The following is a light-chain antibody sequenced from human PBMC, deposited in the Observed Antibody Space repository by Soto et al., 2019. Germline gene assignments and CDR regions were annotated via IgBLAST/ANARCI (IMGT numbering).Light chain of an antibody. Sequence: QSVVTQPPSASGAPGQWVTISCSGSRSNIGSHYISWYQHLPGTAPKLLIYKDSQRPSGVPDRFSGSKSGTSASLAIGGLRSEAEGSYYCATWDDSLGRRVLFGGGTKVTVL. J-gene: IGLJ3*02. CDR2: KDS. CDR3: ATWDDSLGRRVL. V-gene: IGLV1-47*01. CDR1: RSNIGSHY.